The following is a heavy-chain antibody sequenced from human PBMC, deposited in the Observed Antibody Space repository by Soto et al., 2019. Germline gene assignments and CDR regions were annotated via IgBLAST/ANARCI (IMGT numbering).Heavy chain of an antibody. CDR2: IYYSGST. CDR1: GGSISYYY. D-gene: IGHD2-21*02. V-gene: IGHV4-59*01. J-gene: IGHJ4*02. CDR3: ARELAYCGGDCYQ. Sequence: PSETLSLTCTVSGGSISYYYWSWIRQPPGKGLEWIGYIYYSGSTNYNPSLKSRVTISVDTSKNQFSLKLSSVTAADTAVYYCARELAYCGGDCYQWGQGTLVTVSS.